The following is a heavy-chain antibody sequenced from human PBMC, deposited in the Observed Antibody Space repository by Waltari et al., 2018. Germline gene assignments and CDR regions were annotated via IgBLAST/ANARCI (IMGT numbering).Heavy chain of an antibody. CDR3: AREDIVSETQWRGNQYRGNSGYDL. D-gene: IGHD5-12*01. Sequence: QVFLVESGGGVVQPGDSLRLSCVSSGFNFNIYGMHWVRQAPGKGLEWVAWTRFDGVNKHYAGSVKGRFTISRDNIKNTRYLQMNSLRREASAIYYCAREDIVSETQWRGNQYRGNSGYDLWGQGTLVSVSS. CDR1: GFNFNIYG. V-gene: IGHV3-30*02. J-gene: IGHJ4*01. CDR2: TRFDGVNK.